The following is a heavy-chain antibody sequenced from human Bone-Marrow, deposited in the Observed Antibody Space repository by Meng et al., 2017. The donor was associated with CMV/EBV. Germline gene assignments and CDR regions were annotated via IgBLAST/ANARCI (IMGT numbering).Heavy chain of an antibody. J-gene: IGHJ4*02. V-gene: IGHV1-69*05. CDR3: ARDVEQLLSGGYSSSAFDY. D-gene: IGHD6-13*01. CDR2: IIPNVGIA. CDR1: GGTFRNYA. Sequence: SVKVSCKTSGGTFRNYAISWVRQAPGQGLEWMGGIIPNVGIANYAQKFQGRVTITTDESTSTAYMELSSLRSEDTAVYYCARDVEQLLSGGYSSSAFDYWGQGTLVTVSS.